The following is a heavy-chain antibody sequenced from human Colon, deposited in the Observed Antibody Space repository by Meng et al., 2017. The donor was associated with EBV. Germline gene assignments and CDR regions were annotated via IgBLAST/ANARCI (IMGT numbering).Heavy chain of an antibody. CDR2: IYHGGNT. CDR3: ARGNAYNAPSFDY. Sequence: VQLQESGPGRVGPSGTLSLTCAVSGASISSNNWWSWVRQPPGKGLEWIGEIYHGGNTNYNPSLKSRVTISVDRSNDQFSLSLSSVTAADTAVYYCARGNAYNAPSFDYWGQGTLVTVSS. CDR1: GASISSNNW. V-gene: IGHV4-4*02. D-gene: IGHD5-24*01. J-gene: IGHJ4*02.